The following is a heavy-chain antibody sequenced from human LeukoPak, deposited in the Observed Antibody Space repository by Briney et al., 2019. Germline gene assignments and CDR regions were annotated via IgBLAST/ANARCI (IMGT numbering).Heavy chain of an antibody. CDR2: IYYSGST. D-gene: IGHD4-17*01. J-gene: IGHJ4*02. V-gene: IGHV4-59*01. CDR3: ARGLGYGDYEFDY. Sequence: PSETLSLTCTVSGGSISSYYWSWIRQPPGKGLEWIGYIYYSGSTNYNPSLKGRVTISVDTSKNQFSLKLSSVTAADTAVYYCARGLGYGDYEFDYWGQGTLVTVSS. CDR1: GGSISSYY.